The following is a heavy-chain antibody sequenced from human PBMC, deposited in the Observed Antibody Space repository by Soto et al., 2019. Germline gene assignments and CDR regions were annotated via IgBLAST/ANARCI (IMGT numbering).Heavy chain of an antibody. V-gene: IGHV4-39*01. CDR3: ARSHSSGYDNWFVP. J-gene: IGHJ5*02. CDR1: SGSISSSSYY. CDR2: IYYTGSTS. Sequence: QLQLQESGPGLVKPSETLFLTCTVSSGSISSSSYYWGWIRQPPGKGLEWIGIIYYTGSTSYYNPSPKLRVSVSAKTSKNHFSLIPNSVTAADTAVYYCARSHSSGYDNWFVPWGQGTLVSVSS. D-gene: IGHD3-22*01.